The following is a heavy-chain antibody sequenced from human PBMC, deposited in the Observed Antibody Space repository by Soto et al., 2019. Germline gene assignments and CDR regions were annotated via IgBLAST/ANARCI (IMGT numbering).Heavy chain of an antibody. D-gene: IGHD1-1*01. CDR2: IIPIFGTA. V-gene: IGHV1-69*01. CDR1: GGTFSSYA. J-gene: IGHJ6*02. Sequence: QVQLVQSGAEVKKPGSSVKVSCKASGGTFSSYAISWVRQAPGQGLEWMGGIIPIFGTANYAQKFQGRVTITADESTSTDYMELSSLRSEDTAVYYCARRQSDWNGPAFAYYYGMDVWGQGTTVTVSS. CDR3: ARRQSDWNGPAFAYYYGMDV.